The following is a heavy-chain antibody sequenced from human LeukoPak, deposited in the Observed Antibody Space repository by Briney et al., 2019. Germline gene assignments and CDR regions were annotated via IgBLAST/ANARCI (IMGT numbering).Heavy chain of an antibody. Sequence: GGSLRLSCAASGFTFSSYGMHWVRQAPGKGLEWVAFIRYDGSNKYYADSVKGRFTISRDNSKNTLYRQMNSLRAEDTAVYYCAKDELWFGESHYYYGMDVWGQGTTVTVSS. CDR2: IRYDGSNK. V-gene: IGHV3-30*02. J-gene: IGHJ6*02. CDR3: AKDELWFGESHYYYGMDV. CDR1: GFTFSSYG. D-gene: IGHD3-10*01.